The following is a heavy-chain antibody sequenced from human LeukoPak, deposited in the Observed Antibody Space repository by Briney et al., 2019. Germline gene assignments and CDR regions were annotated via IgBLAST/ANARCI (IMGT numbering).Heavy chain of an antibody. CDR2: ISYTGST. Sequence: SSETLSLTCTVSGFSIITNDYHWGWIRQPPGKGLEWIGTISYTGSTYYNPSLKSRVTMSVDTSKNQFSLWLSSVTAADTSVYYCARFFGRSMAVSDPYGMDVWGQGTTVTVSS. J-gene: IGHJ6*02. CDR3: ARFFGRSMAVSDPYGMDV. CDR1: GFSIITNDYH. V-gene: IGHV4-39*01. D-gene: IGHD5-24*01.